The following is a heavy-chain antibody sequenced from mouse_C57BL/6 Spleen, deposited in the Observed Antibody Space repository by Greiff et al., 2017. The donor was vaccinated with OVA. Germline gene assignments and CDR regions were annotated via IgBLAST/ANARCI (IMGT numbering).Heavy chain of an antibody. J-gene: IGHJ2*01. CDR3: ARWAITTVVATPLDY. CDR2: IYPGSGST. V-gene: IGHV1-55*01. CDR1: GYTFTSYW. D-gene: IGHD1-1*01. Sequence: QVQLQQPGAELVKPGASVKMSCKASGYTFTSYWITWVKQRPGQGLEWIGDIYPGSGSTNYNEKFKSKATLTVDTSSSTAYMQLSSLTSEDSAVYYGARWAITTVVATPLDYWGQGTTLTVSS.